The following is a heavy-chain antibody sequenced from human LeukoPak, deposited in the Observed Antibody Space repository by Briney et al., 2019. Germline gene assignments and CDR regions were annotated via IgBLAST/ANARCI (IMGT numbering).Heavy chain of an antibody. CDR2: IYYTGNT. V-gene: IGHV4-61*01. J-gene: IGHJ4*02. CDR1: GGSVSSGTYY. D-gene: IGHD3-10*01. CDR3: ARGTNYYGSGDY. Sequence: PSETLSLTCTVSGGSVSSGTYYWSWIRQPPGKGLEWIGHIYYTGNTHYVPSLKSRVTMSVDTPKNQFSLKLTSVIAADTAVYYCARGTNYYGSGDYWGQGTLVTVSS.